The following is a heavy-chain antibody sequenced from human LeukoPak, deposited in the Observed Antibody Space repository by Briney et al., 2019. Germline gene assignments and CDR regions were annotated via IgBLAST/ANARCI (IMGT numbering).Heavy chain of an antibody. CDR3: AREGRAYYDFWSGFGAYYYYYMDV. J-gene: IGHJ6*03. D-gene: IGHD3-3*01. Sequence: ASVKVSCKASGGTFSSYAISWVRQAPGQGLEWMGGIIPIFGTANYAQKFQGRVTITTDESTSTAYMELSSLRSEDTAVYYCAREGRAYYDFWSGFGAYYYYYMDVWGKGTTVTVSS. CDR2: IIPIFGTA. V-gene: IGHV1-69*05. CDR1: GGTFSSYA.